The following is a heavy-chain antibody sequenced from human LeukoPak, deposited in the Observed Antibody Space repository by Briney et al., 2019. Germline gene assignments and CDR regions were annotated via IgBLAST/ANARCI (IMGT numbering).Heavy chain of an antibody. J-gene: IGHJ4*02. CDR1: GGSISSYY. CDR2: IYYSGST. CDR3: ARVGYDFWSGYSDY. V-gene: IGHV4-59*01. D-gene: IGHD3-3*01. Sequence: SETLSLTCTVSGGSISSYYWSWIRQPPGKGLEWIGYIYYSGSTNYNPSLKSRVTISVDTSKNQFSLKLSSVTAADTAVYYCARVGYDFWSGYSDYWGQGTLVTVSS.